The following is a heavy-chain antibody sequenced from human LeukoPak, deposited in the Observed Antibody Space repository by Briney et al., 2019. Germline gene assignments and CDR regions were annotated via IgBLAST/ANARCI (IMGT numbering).Heavy chain of an antibody. CDR3: ARPSSSWYYFDY. D-gene: IGHD6-13*01. CDR1: GFTFSSYS. CDR2: ISSNGRTI. V-gene: IGHV3-48*04. J-gene: IGHJ4*02. Sequence: GGSLRLSCAASGFTFSSYSMNWVRQAPGKGLEWVSYISSNGRTIYYADSVKGRFTISRDNAKNSLYLQMNSLRVEDTAVYYCARPSSSWYYFDYWGQGTLVTVSS.